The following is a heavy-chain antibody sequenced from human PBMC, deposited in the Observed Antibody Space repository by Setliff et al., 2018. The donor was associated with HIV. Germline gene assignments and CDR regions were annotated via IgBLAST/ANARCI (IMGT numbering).Heavy chain of an antibody. CDR1: GDSITNDDYY. J-gene: IGHJ5*02. V-gene: IGHV4-39*01. D-gene: IGHD2-2*02. CDR3: TRYTSKLDWFDP. CDR2: IHYSGRS. Sequence: SETLSLTCTVSGDSITNDDYYWGWIRQPPGKGLEWIGIIHYSGRSYYDPSLKSRLTIFVNTSKTQFYLKLRSVTASDTAVYFCTRYTSKLDWFDPWGQGTLVTVSS.